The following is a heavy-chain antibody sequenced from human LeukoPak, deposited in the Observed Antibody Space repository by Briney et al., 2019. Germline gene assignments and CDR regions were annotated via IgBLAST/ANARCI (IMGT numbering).Heavy chain of an antibody. Sequence: PGGSLRLSCAASGFTFSTNAMSWVRQAPGKGLEWLSDISGGTGATYYADSEKGRFTISRDNSKSTLYLQMDRLRAEDTAVYYCAKCGNSGCHLIDCGGQGTLVTVSS. J-gene: IGHJ4*02. CDR1: GFTFSTNA. V-gene: IGHV3-23*01. CDR2: ISGGTGAT. CDR3: AKCGNSGCHLIDC. D-gene: IGHD5-12*01.